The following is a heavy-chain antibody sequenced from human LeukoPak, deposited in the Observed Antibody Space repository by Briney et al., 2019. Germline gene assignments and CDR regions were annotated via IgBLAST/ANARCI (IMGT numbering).Heavy chain of an antibody. CDR1: GFTFSSYS. J-gene: IGHJ4*02. V-gene: IGHV3-23*01. CDR2: ISDSGDST. D-gene: IGHD3-10*01. Sequence: AGSLSLTCAASGFTFSSYSMTWIRQTPGKGLEWVSGISDSGDSTYYAYSVRGRITISRDNSRNTLYLKMNSLRAKDTAVYFCTKWSGFGNDWGQGTLVNVSS. CDR3: TKWSGFGND.